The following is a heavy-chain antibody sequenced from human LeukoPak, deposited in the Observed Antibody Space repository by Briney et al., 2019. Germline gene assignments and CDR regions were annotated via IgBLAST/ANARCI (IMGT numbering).Heavy chain of an antibody. D-gene: IGHD4-17*01. J-gene: IGHJ5*02. CDR3: ARGQTRTTVTTDWFDP. Sequence: SQTLSLTCTVSGGSISSSDYYWSWIRQPPGKGLEWIGYIYYSGSTYYNPSLKSRVTISVDTSKNQFSLKLSSVTAADTAVYYCARGQTRTTVTTDWFDPWGQGTLVTVSS. V-gene: IGHV4-30-4*01. CDR2: IYYSGST. CDR1: GGSISSSDYY.